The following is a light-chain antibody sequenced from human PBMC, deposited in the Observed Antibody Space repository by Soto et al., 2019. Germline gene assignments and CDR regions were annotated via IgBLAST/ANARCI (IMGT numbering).Light chain of an antibody. CDR2: DAY. J-gene: IGKJ4*01. CDR3: QQANSFPLT. Sequence: AIRITQSPSSFSASTVDRVTITCRASQGISSYLAWYQQKPGKAPKLLIYDAYSLQNGVPSRFSGSGSGTDFTPTISSLQPEDFATYYCQQANSFPLTFGGGTKVDIK. CDR1: QGISSY. V-gene: IGKV1-8*01.